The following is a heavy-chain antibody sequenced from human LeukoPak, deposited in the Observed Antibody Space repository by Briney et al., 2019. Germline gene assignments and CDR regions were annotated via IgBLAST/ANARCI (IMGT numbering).Heavy chain of an antibody. D-gene: IGHD1-26*01. V-gene: IGHV3-30-3*01. Sequence: PSETLSLTCAVYGGSFSGYYWSWIRQPPGKGLEWVAVISYDGSNKYYADSVKGRFTISRDNSKNTLYLQMNSLRAEDTAVYYCARDHSSSGIVGATPLAFFDYWGQGTLVTVSS. CDR2: ISYDGSNK. J-gene: IGHJ4*02. CDR3: ARDHSSSGIVGATPLAFFDY. CDR1: GGSFSGYY.